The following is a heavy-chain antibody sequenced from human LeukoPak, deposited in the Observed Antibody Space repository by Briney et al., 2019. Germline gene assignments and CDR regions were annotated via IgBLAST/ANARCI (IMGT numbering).Heavy chain of an antibody. CDR2: IPWHGNNP. CDR1: GFTFSSYT. J-gene: IGHJ4*02. Sequence: GGSLRLSCAASGFTFSSYTMHWVRQAPGKGLEWVALIPWHGNNPYYADSVQGRFTISRDSSRNTLYLQTNSLRTEDTAEYYCARLASTVTSPLDYWGQGTLVTVSS. V-gene: IGHV3-30*04. D-gene: IGHD4-11*01. CDR3: ARLASTVTSPLDY.